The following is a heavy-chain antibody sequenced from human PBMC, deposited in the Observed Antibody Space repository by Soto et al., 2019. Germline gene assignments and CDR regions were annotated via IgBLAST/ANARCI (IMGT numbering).Heavy chain of an antibody. CDR2: ISGSGGTT. Sequence: EVQLLESGGGLVQPGRSLRLSCAASGFTFSSYAMSWVRQAPGKGLEWVSAISGSGGTTYYAASVKGRFTISRDNSKNTLFLQMNGLRAEDTAVYYCAKFFVETGGSSGWPWTFHYWGQGTLVTVSS. CDR3: AKFFVETGGSSGWPWTFHY. D-gene: IGHD6-25*01. CDR1: GFTFSSYA. J-gene: IGHJ4*02. V-gene: IGHV3-23*01.